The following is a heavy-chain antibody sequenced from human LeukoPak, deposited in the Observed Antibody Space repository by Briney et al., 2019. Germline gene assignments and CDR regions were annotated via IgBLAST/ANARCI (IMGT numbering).Heavy chain of an antibody. J-gene: IGHJ4*02. CDR3: ARVGYCSGGSWCYVDY. Sequence: SETLSLTCAVYGGSFSGYYWSWIRQPPGKGLEWIGEISHSGSTNYNPSLKSRVTISVDTSKNQFSLKLSSVTAADTAVYYCARVGYCSGGSWCYVDYWGQGTLVTVSS. D-gene: IGHD2-15*01. CDR1: GGSFSGYY. CDR2: ISHSGST. V-gene: IGHV4-34*01.